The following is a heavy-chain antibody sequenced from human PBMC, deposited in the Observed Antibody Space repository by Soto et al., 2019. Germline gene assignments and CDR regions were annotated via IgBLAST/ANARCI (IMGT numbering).Heavy chain of an antibody. V-gene: IGHV2-5*01. CDR3: VHRLRWLANFDY. CDR2: IYWNDEK. J-gene: IGHJ4*02. D-gene: IGHD6-19*01. Sequence: QITLKESGPTLVKPTQTLTLTCTFSGISLTTSGVGVGWIRQPPGKALEWLALIYWNDEKRYSPSLKSRLTITKDTSRNQVVLTMTNMDHVDTATYYCVHRLRWLANFDYWGQGTLVTVSS. CDR1: GISLTTSGVG.